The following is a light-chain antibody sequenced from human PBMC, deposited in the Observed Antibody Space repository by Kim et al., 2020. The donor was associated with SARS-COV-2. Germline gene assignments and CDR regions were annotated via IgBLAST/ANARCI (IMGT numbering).Light chain of an antibody. CDR3: AGWDVSLDGYV. Sequence: GLRVTITCTATISNIGGNTVNWYHQLPRTAPKLLIFGDHQRPSGVPARFSASKSGTAASLAISGLQSEDEADYYCAGWDVSLDGYVFGAGTKVTVL. CDR2: GDH. J-gene: IGLJ1*01. V-gene: IGLV1-44*01. CDR1: ISNIGGNT.